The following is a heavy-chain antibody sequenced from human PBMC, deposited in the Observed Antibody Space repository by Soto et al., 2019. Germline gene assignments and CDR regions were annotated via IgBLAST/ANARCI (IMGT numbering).Heavy chain of an antibody. CDR1: GFTFSSYW. CDR3: ARDKDWAFDH. CDR2: IKQDGSEK. Sequence: GSLRLSCAASGFTFSSYWMSWVRQAPGKGLEWVANIKQDGSEKYYVDSVKGRFTVSRDNAQNSLFLLMNSLRVEDTAVYYCARDKDWAFDHWGQGTLVTVSS. D-gene: IGHD3-9*01. V-gene: IGHV3-7*01. J-gene: IGHJ4*02.